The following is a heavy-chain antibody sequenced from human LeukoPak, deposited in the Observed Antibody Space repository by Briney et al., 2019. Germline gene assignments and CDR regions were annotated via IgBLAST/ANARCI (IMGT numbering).Heavy chain of an antibody. D-gene: IGHD1-26*01. Sequence: GRSLRLSCAASGFTFSSYAMHWVRQAPGKGLEWVAVISYDGSNKYYADSVKGRFTISRDNPKNTLYLQMNSLRAEDTAVYYCARDRVGATDYFDYWGQGTLVTVSS. CDR2: ISYDGSNK. J-gene: IGHJ4*02. CDR1: GFTFSSYA. CDR3: ARDRVGATDYFDY. V-gene: IGHV3-30-3*01.